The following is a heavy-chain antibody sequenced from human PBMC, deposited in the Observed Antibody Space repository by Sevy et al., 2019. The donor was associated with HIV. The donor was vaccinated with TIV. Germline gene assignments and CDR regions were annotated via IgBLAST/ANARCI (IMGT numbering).Heavy chain of an antibody. CDR3: ARHSSWSFYFDY. J-gene: IGHJ4*01. D-gene: IGHD6-6*01. Sequence: SETLSLTCSVSDDSISSSNYFWGWIRQPPGKGLEWIGNIYYTATTYYNPSLKSRFTLSVDTSKKQFSLKLSSVTAADTAVYYCARHSSWSFYFDYWGQGILVTVSS. CDR2: IYYTATT. CDR1: DDSISSSNYF. V-gene: IGHV4-39*01.